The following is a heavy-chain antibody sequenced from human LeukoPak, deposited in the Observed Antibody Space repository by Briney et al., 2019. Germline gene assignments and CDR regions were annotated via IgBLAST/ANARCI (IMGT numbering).Heavy chain of an antibody. J-gene: IGHJ4*02. V-gene: IGHV3-53*05. D-gene: IGHD3-10*01. CDR3: AKDHQGFNYYGSGSYSPCNFDY. CDR1: GFTVSSNY. CDR2: IYSGGST. Sequence: PGGSLRLSCAASGFTVSSNYMSWVRQAPGKGLEWVSVIYSGGSTYYADSLEGRFTISRDNSKNTLYLQMNSLRAEDTAVYYCAKDHQGFNYYGSGSYSPCNFDYWGQGTLVTVSS.